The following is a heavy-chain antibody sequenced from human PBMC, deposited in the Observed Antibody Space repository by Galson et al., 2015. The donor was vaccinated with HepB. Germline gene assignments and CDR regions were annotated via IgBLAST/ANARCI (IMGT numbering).Heavy chain of an antibody. CDR2: IIPMFGIA. D-gene: IGHD3-10*01. V-gene: IGHV1-69*02. CDR3: ARTAWGGSGSYNY. CDR1: GGTFSSYT. Sequence: SVKVSCKASGGTFSSYTISWVRQAPGQGLEWMGRIIPMFGIANYAQKFQGRVTITADKSTSTAYMELSSLRSEDTAVYYCARTAWGGSGSYNYWGQGTLVTVSS. J-gene: IGHJ4*02.